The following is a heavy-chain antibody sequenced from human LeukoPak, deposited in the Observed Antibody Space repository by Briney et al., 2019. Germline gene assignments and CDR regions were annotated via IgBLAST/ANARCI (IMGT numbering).Heavy chain of an antibody. V-gene: IGHV3-48*01. CDR2: ISSSSSTI. CDR1: GFTFSSYS. Sequence: GGSLRLSCAASGFTFSSYSMKWVRQAPGKGLEWVSFISSSSSTIYYADSVKGRFTISRDNAKNSLYLQMNSLRAEDTAVYYCARGRGVYYDILTGYPTDHYYYYYMDVWGKGTTVTVSS. J-gene: IGHJ6*03. D-gene: IGHD3-9*01. CDR3: ARGRGVYYDILTGYPTDHYYYYYMDV.